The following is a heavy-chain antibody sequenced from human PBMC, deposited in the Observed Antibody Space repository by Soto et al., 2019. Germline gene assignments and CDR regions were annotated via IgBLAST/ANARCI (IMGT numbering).Heavy chain of an antibody. CDR1: GFTFSNAW. D-gene: IGHD3-9*01. V-gene: IGHV3-15*07. Sequence: VQLVESGGGLVKPGGSLRLSCAASGFTFSNAWMNWVRQAPGKGLEWVGRIKSKTDGGTTDYAAPVKGRFTISRDDSKNTLYLQMNSLKTEDTAVYYCTTEDYDILTGYYQSPHYFDYWGQGTLVTVSS. CDR3: TTEDYDILTGYYQSPHYFDY. CDR2: IKSKTDGGTT. J-gene: IGHJ4*02.